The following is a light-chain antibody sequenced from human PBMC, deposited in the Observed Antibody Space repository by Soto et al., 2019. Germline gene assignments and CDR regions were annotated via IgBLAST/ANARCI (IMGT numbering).Light chain of an antibody. V-gene: IGLV1-40*01. CDR1: SSNIGAGYD. Sequence: QSVLTQPPSVSGAPGQRVTISCTGSSSNIGAGYDVHWYQQLLGTAPKLLIYGNSNRPSGVLDRFSGSKSGTSASLAITGLQAEDEADYYCQSYDSSLSGYVFGTGTKVTVL. J-gene: IGLJ1*01. CDR3: QSYDSSLSGYV. CDR2: GNS.